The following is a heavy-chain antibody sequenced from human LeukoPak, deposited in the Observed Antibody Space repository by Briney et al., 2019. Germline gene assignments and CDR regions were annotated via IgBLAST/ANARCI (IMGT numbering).Heavy chain of an antibody. CDR1: GFTFSNAW. D-gene: IGHD3-3*01. CDR3: ASSVTYYDFWSGYYTWGYYFDY. CDR2: ITSSGNTT. V-gene: IGHV3-11*04. J-gene: IGHJ4*02. Sequence: PGGSLRLSCTASGFTFSNAWMSWVRQAPGKGLEWVAGITSSGNTTYYADPVKGRFTISRDNAKNSLYLQMNSLRAEDTAVYYCASSVTYYDFWSGYYTWGYYFDYWGQGTLVTVSS.